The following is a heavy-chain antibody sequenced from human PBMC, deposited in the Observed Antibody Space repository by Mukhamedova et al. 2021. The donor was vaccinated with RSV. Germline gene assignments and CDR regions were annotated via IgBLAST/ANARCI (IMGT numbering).Heavy chain of an antibody. V-gene: IGHV3-11*03. CDR3: ARKRYVYSGMDV. J-gene: IGHJ6*02. CDR2: SSSSTYT. D-gene: IGHD1-1*01. Sequence: SSSSTYTNYADSVKGRFTISRDNAKDSLYLQMNSLRADDTAVYYCARKRYVYSGMDVWGQGTTVTVSS.